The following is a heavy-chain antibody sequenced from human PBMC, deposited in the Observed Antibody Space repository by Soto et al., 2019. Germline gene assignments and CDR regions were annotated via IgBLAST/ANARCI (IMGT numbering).Heavy chain of an antibody. D-gene: IGHD3-3*01. J-gene: IGHJ3*02. CDR3: ARGGVTIFGVLTPDAFDI. V-gene: IGHV1-69*06. CDR2: IIPIFGTA. Sequence: SVKVSCKASGGTFSSYAISWVRQAPGQGLEWMGGIIPIFGTANYAQKFQGRVTITADKSTSTAYMEPSSLRSEDTAVYYCARGGVTIFGVLTPDAFDIWGQGTMVTVSS. CDR1: GGTFSSYA.